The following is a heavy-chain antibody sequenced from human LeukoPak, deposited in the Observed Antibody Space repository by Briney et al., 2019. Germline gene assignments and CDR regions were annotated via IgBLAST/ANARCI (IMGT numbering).Heavy chain of an antibody. Sequence: PSETLSLTCTVSGGSISSYYWSWIRQPPGKGLEWIGYIYYSGSTNYNPSLKSRVTISVDTSKNQFSLKLSSVTAADTAVYYCARVHLSYCGGDCYSNTDWGQGTLVTVSS. D-gene: IGHD2-21*02. CDR3: ARVHLSYCGGDCYSNTD. CDR1: GGSISSYY. J-gene: IGHJ4*02. V-gene: IGHV4-59*01. CDR2: IYYSGST.